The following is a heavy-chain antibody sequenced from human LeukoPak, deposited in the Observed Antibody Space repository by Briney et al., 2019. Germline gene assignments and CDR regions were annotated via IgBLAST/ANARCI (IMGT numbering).Heavy chain of an antibody. CDR2: TRNKANSYTT. CDR3: ARGKGSYYYDSSGSLYWYYYGMDV. CDR1: GFTFSDHY. V-gene: IGHV3-72*01. J-gene: IGHJ6*02. D-gene: IGHD3-22*01. Sequence: GGSLRLSCAASGFTFSDHYMDWVRQAPGKGLEWVGRTRNKANSYTTEYAASVKGRFTISRDDSKNSLYLQMNSLKTEDTAVYYCARGKGSYYYDSSGSLYWYYYGMDVWGQGTTVTVSS.